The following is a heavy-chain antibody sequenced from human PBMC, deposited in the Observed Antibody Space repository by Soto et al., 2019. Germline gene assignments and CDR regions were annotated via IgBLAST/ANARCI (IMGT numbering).Heavy chain of an antibody. J-gene: IGHJ4*02. CDR1: GDSVSNDNYY. Sequence: LSLTCAVSGDSVSNDNYYWSWIRQPPGKGLEWIGYIYYSGTTNYNSYLKSRLSLSVDMSKNQFSLKLASVTAADTAVYFCARSQRGRTAFTFDYWGQGALVTVSS. D-gene: IGHD3-16*01. V-gene: IGHV4-61*01. CDR2: IYYSGTT. CDR3: ARSQRGRTAFTFDY.